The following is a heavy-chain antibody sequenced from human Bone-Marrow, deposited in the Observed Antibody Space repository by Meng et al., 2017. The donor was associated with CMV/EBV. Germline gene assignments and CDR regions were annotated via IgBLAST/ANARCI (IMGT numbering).Heavy chain of an antibody. Sequence: EVQVLESGGGLVQPGGSLRLSCAASGFTFSNSAMSWVRQAPGKGLDWVSTINTSGGATYYAGPVKGRFAISRDNSKNTLYLQMNSLRVEDTAVYYCAKDGLRGPSGYWGQGTLVTVSS. D-gene: IGHD4-17*01. V-gene: IGHV3-23*01. CDR3: AKDGLRGPSGY. CDR1: GFTFSNSA. J-gene: IGHJ4*01. CDR2: INTSGGAT.